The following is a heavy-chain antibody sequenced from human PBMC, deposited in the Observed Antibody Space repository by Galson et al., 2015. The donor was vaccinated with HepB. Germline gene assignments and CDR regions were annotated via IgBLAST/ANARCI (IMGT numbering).Heavy chain of an antibody. J-gene: IGHJ5*01. CDR1: GYTFTSYY. Sequence: SVKVSCKASGYTFTSYYMHWVRQAPGQGLEWMGIINPSGGSTSYAQKFQGRVTITRDTSTSTVYMEMSSLRSEDTAVYYCAIGPTTTLGYCSGGSCYSTFDNWFDSWGQGTLVTVSS. CDR2: INPSGGST. V-gene: IGHV1-46*01. D-gene: IGHD2-15*01. CDR3: AIGPTTTLGYCSGGSCYSTFDNWFDS.